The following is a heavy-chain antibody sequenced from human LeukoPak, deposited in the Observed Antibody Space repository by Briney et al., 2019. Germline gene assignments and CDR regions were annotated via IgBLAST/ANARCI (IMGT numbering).Heavy chain of an antibody. CDR3: AKDLPSNMIAASYYFDY. CDR1: GFTFNNYA. D-gene: IGHD6-6*01. V-gene: IGHV3-23*01. CDR2: ISGSGSRT. Sequence: GGSLGLSCAASGFTFNNYAMSWVRQAPGKGLEWVSGISGSGSRTYYADSVKGRFTISRDNSKKTLFLQMNSLRAEDTAVYYCAKDLPSNMIAASYYFDYWGQGTLVTVSS. J-gene: IGHJ4*02.